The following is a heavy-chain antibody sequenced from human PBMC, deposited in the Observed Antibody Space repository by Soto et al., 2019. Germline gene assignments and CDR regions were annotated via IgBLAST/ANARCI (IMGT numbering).Heavy chain of an antibody. D-gene: IGHD3-22*01. CDR3: ARQESHLVNNFQS. CDR1: GGSVTSGRDY. V-gene: IGHV4-39*01. J-gene: IGHJ1*01. CDR2: IYYIGST. Sequence: SETLSLTCSVSGGSVTSGRDYWGWIRQTPGKGLEWIGSIYYIGSTYVNPSLKSRVILSVDTSKNRFSLRLTSVSAADSAVYYCARQESHLVNNFQSGGLGILVTVPS.